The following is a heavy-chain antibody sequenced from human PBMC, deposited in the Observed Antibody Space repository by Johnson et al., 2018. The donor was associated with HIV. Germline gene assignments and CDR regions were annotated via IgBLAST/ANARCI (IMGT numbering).Heavy chain of an antibody. D-gene: IGHD6-13*01. J-gene: IGHJ3*01. CDR2: ISYDGSNK. CDR1: GFTFSSYA. CDR3: ARDGRWGSSTWYSVFDL. Sequence: QVQLVESGGGVVQPGRSLRLSCAASGFTFSSYAMHWVRQAPGKGLEWVAVISYDGSNKYYADSVKGRFTISRDNSNNTLYLQMGSLRPEDMAVYYCARDGRWGSSTWYSVFDLWGQGTMVTVSS. V-gene: IGHV3-30*14.